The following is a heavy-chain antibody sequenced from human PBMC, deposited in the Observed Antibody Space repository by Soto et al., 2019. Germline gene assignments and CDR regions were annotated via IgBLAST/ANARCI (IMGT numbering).Heavy chain of an antibody. V-gene: IGHV2-5*01. CDR2: IYWNDDK. J-gene: IGHJ4*01. D-gene: IGHD2-21*01. Sequence: QITLKESGPTLVKPTQPLTLTCTFSGFSLSTSGVGVGWIRQPPGKALEWLALIYWNDDKRYSPSLKSRLTITKDTSKNQVVLTMTNMDPVDTATYYCARESLRTTYFDYWGQGTLVTVSS. CDR1: GFSLSTSGVG. CDR3: ARESLRTTYFDY.